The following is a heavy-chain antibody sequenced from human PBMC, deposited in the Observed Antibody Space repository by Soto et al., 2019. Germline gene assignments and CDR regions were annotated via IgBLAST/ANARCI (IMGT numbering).Heavy chain of an antibody. CDR2: ISGSGGST. Sequence: GSLRLSCAASGFTFSSYAMSWVRQAPGKGLEWVSGISGSGGSTYYADSVKGRFTISRDNSKNTLYLQMNSLRAEDTAVYYCAKAPSYDSSGSVFDYWGQGTLVTVSS. D-gene: IGHD3-22*01. CDR1: GFTFSSYA. J-gene: IGHJ4*02. V-gene: IGHV3-23*01. CDR3: AKAPSYDSSGSVFDY.